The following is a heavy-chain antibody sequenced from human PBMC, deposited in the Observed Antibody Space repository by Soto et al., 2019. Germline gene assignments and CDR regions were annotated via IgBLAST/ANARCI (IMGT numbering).Heavy chain of an antibody. CDR2: IYYSGST. D-gene: IGHD5-12*01. J-gene: IGHJ4*02. CDR3: ASLSYSGYDTLDY. Sequence: SETLSLTCTVSGGSISSYYWSWIRQPPGKGLEWIGYIYYSGSTNYNPSLKSRVTISVDTSKNQFSLKLSSVTAADTAVYYCASLSYSGYDTLDYWGQGTLVTVSS. V-gene: IGHV4-59*01. CDR1: GGSISSYY.